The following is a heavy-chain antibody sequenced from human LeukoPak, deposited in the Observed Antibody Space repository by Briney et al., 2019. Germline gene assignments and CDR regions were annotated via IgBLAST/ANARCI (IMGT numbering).Heavy chain of an antibody. V-gene: IGHV3-30*02. Sequence: GGSLRLSCAASGFTFSIHGMQWVRQAPGKGLEWVAFIRYDESNKYYADSVKGRFTISRDNSKNTLFLQMNSLRPEDTAVCYCARDSSSSYYPEAFDIWGQGTMVTVSS. CDR1: GFTFSIHG. J-gene: IGHJ3*02. CDR2: IRYDESNK. CDR3: ARDSSSSYYPEAFDI. D-gene: IGHD3-22*01.